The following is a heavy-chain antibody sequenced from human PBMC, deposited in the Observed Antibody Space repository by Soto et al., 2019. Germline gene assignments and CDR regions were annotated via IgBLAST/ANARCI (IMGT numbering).Heavy chain of an antibody. V-gene: IGHV3-30*18. J-gene: IGHJ4*02. D-gene: IGHD5-12*01. CDR2: ISYDGSNK. CDR1: GFTFSSYG. CDR3: AKSRYGYNYSPYFDY. Sequence: GGSLRLSCAASGFTFSSYGMHWVRQAPGKGLEWVAVISYDGSNKYYADSVKGRFTISRDNSKNTLYLQMNSLRAEDTAVYYCAKSRYGYNYSPYFDYWGQGTLVTVSS.